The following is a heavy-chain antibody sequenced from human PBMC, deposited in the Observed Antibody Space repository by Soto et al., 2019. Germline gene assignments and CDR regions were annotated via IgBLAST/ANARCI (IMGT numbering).Heavy chain of an antibody. CDR2: ISGSGGST. D-gene: IGHD2-21*02. J-gene: IGHJ4*02. Sequence: GGSLILSCAASGFTFSSYAMSWVRQAPGKGLEWVSAISGSGGSTYYADSVKGRFTISRDNSKNTLYLQMNSLRAEDTAVYYCAKKRDCGGDCSAYFDYWGQGTLVTVSS. CDR3: AKKRDCGGDCSAYFDY. CDR1: GFTFSSYA. V-gene: IGHV3-23*01.